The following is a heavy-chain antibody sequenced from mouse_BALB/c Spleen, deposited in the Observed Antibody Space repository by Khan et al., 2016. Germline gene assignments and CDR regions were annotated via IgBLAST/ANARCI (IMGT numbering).Heavy chain of an antibody. J-gene: IGHJ3*01. D-gene: IGHD3-2*01. V-gene: IGHV9-3-1*01. CDR3: ARSQTARATGFAY. CDR2: INTYTGEP. Sequence: QSQLVQSGPELKKPGETVKISCKASGYTFTNYGMNWVKQAPGKGLKWMGWINTYTGEPTYADDFKGRFAFSLETSASTAYLQINNLKNGDTATYFCARSQTARATGFAYWGQGTLVTVSA. CDR1: GYTFTNYG.